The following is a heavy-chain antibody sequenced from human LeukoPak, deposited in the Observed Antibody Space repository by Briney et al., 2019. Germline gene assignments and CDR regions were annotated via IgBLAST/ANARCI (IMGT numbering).Heavy chain of an antibody. J-gene: IGHJ3*02. D-gene: IGHD2-2*03. CDR1: GFTFSSYS. CDR2: ISSSSSYI. Sequence: PGGSLRLSCAASGFTFSSYSMNWVRQAPGKGLEWVSSISSSSSYIYYADSVKGRFTISRDNAKNSLYLQMNGLRAEDTAVYYCARVGSNDAFDIWGQGTMVTVSS. V-gene: IGHV3-21*01. CDR3: ARVGSNDAFDI.